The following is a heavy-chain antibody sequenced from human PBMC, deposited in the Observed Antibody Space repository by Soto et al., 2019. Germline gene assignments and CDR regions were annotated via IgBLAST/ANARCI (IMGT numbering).Heavy chain of an antibody. Sequence: GGSLRLSCAASGFTFSSYAMSWVRQAPGKGLEWVSAISGSGGSTYYADSVKGRFTISRDNSKNTLYLQMNSLRAEDTAVYYSMTSHGGFLEWLPPTYYGMDVWGQGTTVTVSS. D-gene: IGHD3-3*01. J-gene: IGHJ6*02. CDR2: ISGSGGST. V-gene: IGHV3-23*01. CDR3: MTSHGGFLEWLPPTYYGMDV. CDR1: GFTFSSYA.